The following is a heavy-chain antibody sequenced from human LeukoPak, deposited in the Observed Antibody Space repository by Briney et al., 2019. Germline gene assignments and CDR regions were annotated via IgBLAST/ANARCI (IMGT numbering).Heavy chain of an antibody. CDR2: ISYDGSNK. Sequence: PGRSLRLPCAASGFTFSSYAMHWVRQAPGKGLEWVAVISYDGSNKYYADSVKGRFTISRDNSKNTLYLQMNSLRAEDTAVYYCARDREVATIVYYFDYWGQGTLVTVSS. CDR1: GFTFSSYA. V-gene: IGHV3-30*04. CDR3: ARDREVATIVYYFDY. D-gene: IGHD5-12*01. J-gene: IGHJ4*02.